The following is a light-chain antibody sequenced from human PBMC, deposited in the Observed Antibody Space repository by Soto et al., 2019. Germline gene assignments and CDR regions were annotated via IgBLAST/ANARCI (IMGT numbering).Light chain of an antibody. Sequence: EKVMTQSPAALSVSPGERATLSCRASQSVSSNLAWYQRKPGQAPRLLLYGASTRATGIPARFSGSASGTEFTLTISSLQSEDSAVYYCQQYNDWPLTFGGGTKV. CDR2: GAS. CDR3: QQYNDWPLT. CDR1: QSVSSN. J-gene: IGKJ4*01. V-gene: IGKV3-15*01.